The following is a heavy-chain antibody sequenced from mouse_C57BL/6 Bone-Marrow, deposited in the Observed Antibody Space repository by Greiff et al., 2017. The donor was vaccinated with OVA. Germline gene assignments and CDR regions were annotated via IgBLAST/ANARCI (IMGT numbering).Heavy chain of an antibody. CDR2: IYPGDGDT. D-gene: IGHD1-1*01. V-gene: IGHV1-80*01. J-gene: IGHJ2*01. Sequence: QVQLQQSGAELVKPGASVKISCKASGYAFSSYWMNWVKQRPGKGLEWIGQIYPGDGDTNYNGKFKGKATLTADKSSSTAYMQLSSLTSEDSAVYFCARDGTVVARGYYFDYWGQGTTLTVSS. CDR3: ARDGTVVARGYYFDY. CDR1: GYAFSSYW.